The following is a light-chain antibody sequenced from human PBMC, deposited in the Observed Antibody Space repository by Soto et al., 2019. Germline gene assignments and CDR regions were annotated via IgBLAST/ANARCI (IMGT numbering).Light chain of an antibody. J-gene: IGLJ1*01. CDR3: CSFAGSYTYV. Sequence: QSVLTQPRSVSGSPGQSVTISCTGTSSDVGRYDYVSWYQQHPGKAPKLIIYDVSERPSGVPDRFSGSKFGNTASLTLSGLQAEDEADYSCCSFAGSYTYVFGTGTKVTVL. CDR1: SSDVGRYDY. CDR2: DVS. V-gene: IGLV2-11*01.